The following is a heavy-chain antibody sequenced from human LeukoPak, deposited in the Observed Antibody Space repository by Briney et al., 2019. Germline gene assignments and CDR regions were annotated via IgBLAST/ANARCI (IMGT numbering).Heavy chain of an antibody. D-gene: IGHD3-10*01. Sequence: GGSLRLSCAASGFTFSSYAMSWVRQAPGKGLEWVSAISGSGGSTYYADSVKGRFTISRDNSKDTLYLQMISLRIEDTAVYYCAREAYYGSGRSRQPSPVWGQGTLVTVSS. CDR2: ISGSGGST. CDR3: AREAYYGSGRSRQPSPV. J-gene: IGHJ4*02. CDR1: GFTFSSYA. V-gene: IGHV3-23*01.